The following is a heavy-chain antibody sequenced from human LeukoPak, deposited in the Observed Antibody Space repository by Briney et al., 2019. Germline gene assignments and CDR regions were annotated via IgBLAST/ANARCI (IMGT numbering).Heavy chain of an antibody. D-gene: IGHD1-1*01. CDR1: GGSISSSSYY. J-gene: IGHJ4*02. CDR3: APRGGRGSFDY. Sequence: PSETLSLTCTVSGGSISSSSYYWGWIHQPPEKGLEWIGSIYYSGSTYYNPSLKSRVTISVDTSMNQFSLKLSSVTAADTAVYFCAPRGGRGSFDYWGQGTLVTVSS. V-gene: IGHV4-39*01. CDR2: IYYSGST.